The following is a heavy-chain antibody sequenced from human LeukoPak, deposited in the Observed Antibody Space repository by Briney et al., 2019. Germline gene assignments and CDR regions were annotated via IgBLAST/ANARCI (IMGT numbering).Heavy chain of an antibody. CDR2: ISRSGSTI. J-gene: IGHJ5*02. CDR1: GFAFSGYE. D-gene: IGHD6-13*01. Sequence: GGSLRLSCAASGFAFSGYEMNWVRQAPGKGLEWVAFISRSGSTIYYEDSVRGRFTISRDDAENSLSLHMNSLRVEDTAVYYCAREEVGSRPDLWGQGTLVTVSS. CDR3: AREEVGSRPDL. V-gene: IGHV3-48*03.